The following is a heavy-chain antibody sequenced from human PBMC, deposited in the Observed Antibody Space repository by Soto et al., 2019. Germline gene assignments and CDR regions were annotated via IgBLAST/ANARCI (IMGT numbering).Heavy chain of an antibody. D-gene: IGHD2-15*01. Sequence: PGESLKISCKASGYIFIDYWIGWVSQMPGKGLEWMGIVYPRDSDTRYSPSFQGQVTISADRSTGTAFLQWRSLKASDTALYYCARPPLPGYSIHFNSWGQGTLVTVSS. CDR1: GYIFIDYW. CDR2: VYPRDSDT. V-gene: IGHV5-51*01. J-gene: IGHJ4*02. CDR3: ARPPLPGYSIHFNS.